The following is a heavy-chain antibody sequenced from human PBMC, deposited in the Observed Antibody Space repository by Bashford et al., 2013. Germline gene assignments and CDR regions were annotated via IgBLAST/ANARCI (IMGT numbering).Heavy chain of an antibody. J-gene: IGHJ6*02. CDR3: ARGVYRRFDYYYGMDV. Sequence: ASVKVSCKASGYTFTSYAMHWVRQAPGQRLEWMGWINAGNGNTKYSQKFQGRVTITRDTSASTAYMELSSLRSEDTAVYYCARGVYRRFDYYYGMDVWGQGTTVTVSS. CDR2: INAGNGNT. CDR1: GYTFTSYA. D-gene: IGHD3-3*01. V-gene: IGHV1-3*01.